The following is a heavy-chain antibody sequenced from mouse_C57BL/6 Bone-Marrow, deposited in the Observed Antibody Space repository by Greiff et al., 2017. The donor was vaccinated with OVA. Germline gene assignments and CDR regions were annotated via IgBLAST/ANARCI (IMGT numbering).Heavy chain of an antibody. CDR2: IHPNSGST. Sequence: QVQLKEPGAELVKPGASVKLSCKASGYTFTSYWMHWVKQRPGQGLEWIGMIHPNSGSTNYNEKFKSKATLTVDKSSSTAYMQLSSLTSEDSAVYYCAKFYYYGSSSYYFDYWGQGTTLTVSS. V-gene: IGHV1-64*01. CDR1: GYTFTSYW. J-gene: IGHJ2*01. D-gene: IGHD1-1*01. CDR3: AKFYYYGSSSYYFDY.